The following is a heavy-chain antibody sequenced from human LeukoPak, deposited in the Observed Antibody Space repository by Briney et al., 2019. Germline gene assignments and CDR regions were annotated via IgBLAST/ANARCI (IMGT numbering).Heavy chain of an antibody. D-gene: IGHD2-15*01. Sequence: SETLSLTCTVSGASISSHYWSWIRQSPGKGLEWIGYISYSGITNYNPSLKSRVTISVDTSKNHFSLRLSSVTAADTAVYYCASRAHCCGGSCYGNWFDPWGQGTLVTVSS. CDR2: ISYSGIT. CDR1: GASISSHY. J-gene: IGHJ5*02. CDR3: ASRAHCCGGSCYGNWFDP. V-gene: IGHV4-59*11.